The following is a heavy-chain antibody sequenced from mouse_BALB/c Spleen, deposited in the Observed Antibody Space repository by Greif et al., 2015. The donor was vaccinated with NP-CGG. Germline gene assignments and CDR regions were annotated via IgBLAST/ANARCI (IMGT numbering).Heavy chain of an antibody. Sequence: EVQLVESGGGLVKPGGSLKLSCAASGFTFSDYYMYWVRQTPEKRLEWVATISDGGSYTYYPDSVKGRFTISRDNAKNNLYLQMSSLKSEDTAMYYCAQSITTDYWGQGTSVTVSS. CDR1: GFTFSDYY. D-gene: IGHD1-1*01. V-gene: IGHV5-4*02. CDR3: AQSITTDY. CDR2: ISDGGSYT. J-gene: IGHJ4*01.